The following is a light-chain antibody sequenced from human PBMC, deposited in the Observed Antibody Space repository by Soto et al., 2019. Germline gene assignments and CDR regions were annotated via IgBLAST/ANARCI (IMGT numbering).Light chain of an antibody. CDR2: GAS. V-gene: IGKV3-15*01. J-gene: IGKJ4*01. Sequence: VVMTQSSSTLSVSPGERPTLSCRASESVSRDLAWYQQKPGQAPRLLIDGASTRATGIPARFSGSGSGTEFTLTISSLQSEDFAVFYCQQYNNWPLTFGGGTTVDI. CDR1: ESVSRD. CDR3: QQYNNWPLT.